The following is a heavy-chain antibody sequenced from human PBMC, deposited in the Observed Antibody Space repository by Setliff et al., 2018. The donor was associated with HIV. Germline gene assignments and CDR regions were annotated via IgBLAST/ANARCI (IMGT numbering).Heavy chain of an antibody. Sequence: GGSLRLSCAASGFTFSGSPIHWVRQASGKGLEWLGRIKDRTDNYATAYAASVKGRFTIFRDDSANTAYLQINSLEIEDTAIYYCSKGPLNTYGWDYWGQGTVVTVSS. V-gene: IGHV3-73*01. CDR2: IKDRTDNYAT. D-gene: IGHD3-10*01. CDR1: GFTFSGSP. CDR3: SKGPLNTYGWDY. J-gene: IGHJ4*02.